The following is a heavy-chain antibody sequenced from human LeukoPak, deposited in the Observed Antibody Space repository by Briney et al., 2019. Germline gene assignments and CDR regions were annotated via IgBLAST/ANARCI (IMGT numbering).Heavy chain of an antibody. CDR3: ARVRVVRGVIRDYYYGMDV. J-gene: IGHJ6*02. D-gene: IGHD3-10*01. V-gene: IGHV4-34*01. CDR1: GGSFSGYY. CDR2: INHSGST. Sequence: SETLSLTCAVYGGSFSGYYWSWIRQPPGKGLEWIGEINHSGSTNYNPSLKSRVTISVDTSKNQFSLKLSSVTAADTAVYYCARVRVVRGVIRDYYYGMDVWGQGTTVTVS.